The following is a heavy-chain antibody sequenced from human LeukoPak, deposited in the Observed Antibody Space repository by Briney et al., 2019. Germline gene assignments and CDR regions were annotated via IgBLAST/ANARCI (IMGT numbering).Heavy chain of an antibody. CDR1: GYTFTGYY. CDR2: INPNSGGT. J-gene: IGHJ4*02. CDR3: ARSLSTMVRGVKRHFDY. D-gene: IGHD3-10*01. Sequence: VASVKVSCKASGYTFTGYYMHWVRQAPGQGLEWMGWINPNSGGTNYAQKLQGRVTMTTDTSTSTAYMELRSLRSDDTAVYYCARSLSTMVRGVKRHFDYWGRGTLVTVSS. V-gene: IGHV1-2*02.